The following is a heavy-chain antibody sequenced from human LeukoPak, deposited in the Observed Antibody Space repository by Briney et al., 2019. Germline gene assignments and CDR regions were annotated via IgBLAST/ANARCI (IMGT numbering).Heavy chain of an antibody. CDR3: ARSRGDITMVRGVIMGYYYYMDV. V-gene: IGHV1-18*01. CDR2: ISAYNGNT. CDR1: GYTFTSYG. Sequence: ASVKVSCKASGYTFTSYGISWVRQAPGQGLEWMGWISAYNGNTNCAQKLQGRVTMTTDTSTSTAYMELRSLRSDDTAVYYCARSRGDITMVRGVIMGYYYYMDVWGKGTTVTISS. D-gene: IGHD3-10*01. J-gene: IGHJ6*03.